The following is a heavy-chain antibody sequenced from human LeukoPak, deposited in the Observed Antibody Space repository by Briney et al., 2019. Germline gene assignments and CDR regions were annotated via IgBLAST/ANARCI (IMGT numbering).Heavy chain of an antibody. CDR3: ARGFRYSYGYSPFGY. CDR2: IYSGGST. CDR1: GFTVSNNY. D-gene: IGHD5-18*01. V-gene: IGHV3-53*01. Sequence: GKSLRLSCAASGFTVSNNYMSWVRQAPGKGLEWVSIIYSGGSTYYADSVKGRFTISRDNSKNTLYLHMNSLRAEDTAVYYCARGFRYSYGYSPFGYWGQGTLVTVSS. J-gene: IGHJ4*02.